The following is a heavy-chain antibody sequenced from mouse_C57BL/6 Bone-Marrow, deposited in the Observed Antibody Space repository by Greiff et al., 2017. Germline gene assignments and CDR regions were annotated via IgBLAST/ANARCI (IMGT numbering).Heavy chain of an antibody. V-gene: IGHV10-1*01. Sequence: EVKVVESGGGLVQPKGSLKLSCAASGFSFNTYAMNWVRQAPGKGLEWVARIRSKSNNYATYYADSVKDRFTISRDDSESMLYLQMNNLKTEDTAMYYCVRQGGCLRGAMDYWGQGTSVTVSS. CDR3: VRQGGCLRGAMDY. J-gene: IGHJ4*01. CDR2: IRSKSNNYAT. D-gene: IGHD2-2*01. CDR1: GFSFNTYA.